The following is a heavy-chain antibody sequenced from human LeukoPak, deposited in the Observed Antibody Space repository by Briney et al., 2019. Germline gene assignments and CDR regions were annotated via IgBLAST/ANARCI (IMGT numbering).Heavy chain of an antibody. V-gene: IGHV4-59*01. CDR2: IYYSGST. CDR3: ARAGYYGSGSYNYFDY. Sequence: SETLSLTRTVSGGSISSYYWSWIRQPPGKGLEWIGYIYYSGSTNYNPSLKSRVTISVDTSKNQFSLKLSSVTAADTAVYYCARAGYYGSGSYNYFDYWGQGTLVTVSS. CDR1: GGSISSYY. J-gene: IGHJ4*02. D-gene: IGHD3-10*01.